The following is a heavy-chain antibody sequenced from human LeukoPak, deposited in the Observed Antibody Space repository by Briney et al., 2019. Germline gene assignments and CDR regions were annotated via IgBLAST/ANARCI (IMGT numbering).Heavy chain of an antibody. V-gene: IGHV1-69*04. D-gene: IGHD1-1*01. Sequence: ASVKVSCKASGGTFSSYAISWVRQALGQGLEWMGRIIPILGIANYAQKFQGRVTITADKYTSTAYMELSSLRSEDTAVYNCARGPRSGTPPYYWGQGTLVTVSS. J-gene: IGHJ4*02. CDR1: GGTFSSYA. CDR2: IIPILGIA. CDR3: ARGPRSGTPPYY.